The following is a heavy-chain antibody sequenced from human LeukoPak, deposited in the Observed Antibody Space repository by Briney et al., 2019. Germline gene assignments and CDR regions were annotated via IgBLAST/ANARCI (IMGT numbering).Heavy chain of an antibody. D-gene: IGHD1-7*01. J-gene: IGHJ4*02. CDR2: IIPIFGTA. V-gene: IGHV1-69*01. CDR1: GGTFSSYA. Sequence: SVKVSCKASGGTFSSYAISWVRQAPGQGLEWMGGIIPIFGTANYAQKFQGRVTITADESTSTAYMELSSLRAEDTSVYYCARAQDGNYGRFDFWGQGNLVTVSS. CDR3: ARAQDGNYGRFDF.